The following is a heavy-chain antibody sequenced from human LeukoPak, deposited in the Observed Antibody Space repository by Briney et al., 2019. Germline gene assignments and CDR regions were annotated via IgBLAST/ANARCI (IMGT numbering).Heavy chain of an antibody. V-gene: IGHV3-21*01. D-gene: IGHD3-3*01. CDR3: ARDRISSHFGVVI. CDR2: ISSSSSYI. J-gene: IGHJ3*02. CDR1: GFTFSSYS. Sequence: MAGGSLRLSCAASGFTFSSYSMNWVRQAPGKGLEWVSSISSSSSYIYYADSVKGRFTISRDNAKNSLYLQMNSLRAEDTAVYYCARDRISSHFGVVIWGQGTMVTVSS.